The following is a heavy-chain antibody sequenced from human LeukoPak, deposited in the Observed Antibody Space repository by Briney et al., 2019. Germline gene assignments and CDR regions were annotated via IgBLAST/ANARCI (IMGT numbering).Heavy chain of an antibody. D-gene: IGHD6-19*01. J-gene: IGHJ4*02. Sequence: SETLSLTCTVSGASISSGYYYWNWIRQPAGKGLEWIGRIYTSGSTNYNPSLKGRVTILVDTSKNQFSLKLSSVTAADTAVYYCARDGGSGWYNYWGQGTLVTVSS. CDR1: GASISSGYYY. CDR3: ARDGGSGWYNY. CDR2: IYTSGST. V-gene: IGHV4-61*02.